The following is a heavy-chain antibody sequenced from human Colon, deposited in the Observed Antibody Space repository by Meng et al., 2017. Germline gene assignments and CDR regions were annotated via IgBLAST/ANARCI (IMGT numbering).Heavy chain of an antibody. J-gene: IGHJ5*01. CDR3: AKEWSSSYAYYDA. CDR1: GFNLRELG. CDR2: VTYDGKKQ. Sequence: VTLVQSGGGVVQPGTSLRLSCSASGFNLRELGLHWVRQAPGKGLEWVAAVTYDGKKQYYADSVKGRFIISRDNSDNTLYLQMGSLKPEDTAIYYCAKEWSSSYAYYDAWGQGTLVTVSS. V-gene: IGHV3-30*04. D-gene: IGHD3-16*01.